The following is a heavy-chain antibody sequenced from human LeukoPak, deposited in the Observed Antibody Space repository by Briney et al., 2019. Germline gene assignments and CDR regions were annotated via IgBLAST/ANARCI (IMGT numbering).Heavy chain of an antibody. CDR3: ARDQGITMIVVVHAFDI. CDR2: ISAYNGNT. J-gene: IGHJ3*02. Sequence: ASVKVSCKASGYTFTSYGISRVRQAPGQGLEWMGWISAYNGNTNYAQKLQGRVTMTTDTSTSTAYMELRSLRSDDTAVYYCARDQGITMIVVVHAFDIWGQGTMVTVSS. D-gene: IGHD3-22*01. CDR1: GYTFTSYG. V-gene: IGHV1-18*01.